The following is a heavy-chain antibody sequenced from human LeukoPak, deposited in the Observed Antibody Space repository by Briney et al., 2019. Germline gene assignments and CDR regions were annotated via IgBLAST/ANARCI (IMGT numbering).Heavy chain of an antibody. V-gene: IGHV3-9*01. J-gene: IGHJ5*02. CDR3: AKGYCSSTSCYTAGWFDP. D-gene: IGHD2-2*02. Sequence: PGGSLRLSCTASGFTFDDYAMHWVRQAPGKGLEWVSGSSWNSGSIGYADSVKGRFTISRDNAKNSLYLQMNSLRAEDTALYYCAKGYCSSTSCYTAGWFDPWGQGTLVTVSS. CDR1: GFTFDDYA. CDR2: SSWNSGSI.